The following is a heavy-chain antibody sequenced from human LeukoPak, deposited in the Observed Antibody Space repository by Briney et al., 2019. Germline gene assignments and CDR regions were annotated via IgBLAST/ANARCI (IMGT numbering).Heavy chain of an antibody. D-gene: IGHD3-16*01. V-gene: IGHV3-23*01. J-gene: IGHJ6*03. CDR2: IYDNGAGT. Sequence: PGGSLRLSCAASGFTFSSYAMSWVRQAPGKGLKWLSTIYDNGAGTYYADSVKGRSTISRDNSYNTVSLQMNSLRDEDTGVYYCAKGLRTGVGPYMGYHYYMDVWGKGATVTVSS. CDR1: GFTFSSYA. CDR3: AKGLRTGVGPYMGYHYYMDV.